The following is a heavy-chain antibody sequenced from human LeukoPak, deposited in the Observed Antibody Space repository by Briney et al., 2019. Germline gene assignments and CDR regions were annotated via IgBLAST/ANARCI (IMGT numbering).Heavy chain of an antibody. CDR1: GFTFSSYW. J-gene: IGHJ4*02. V-gene: IGHV3-74*01. Sequence: PGGSLRLSCAASGFTFSSYWMHWVRQAPGKGLVWVTRISADGRFTLYADSVKGRFTISRDNSKNTLYLQMNSLRAEDTAVYYCAKDHCGGDCYLFDYWGQGTLVTVSS. CDR3: AKDHCGGDCYLFDY. CDR2: ISADGRFT. D-gene: IGHD2-21*02.